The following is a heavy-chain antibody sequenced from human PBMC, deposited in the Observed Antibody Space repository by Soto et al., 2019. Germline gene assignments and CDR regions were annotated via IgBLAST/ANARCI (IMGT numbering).Heavy chain of an antibody. V-gene: IGHV4-61*01. CDR1: GGSVSSGSYY. Sequence: QVQLQESGPGLVKPSETLSLTCTVSGGSVSSGSYYWSWIRQPPGKVLEWIGYIYYSGRTNYNPSLKSRVTISVDTSKNQFALKLSSVTAADTAVYYCARGIEGWYQGRYYYGMDVWGQGTTGTVSS. CDR3: ARGIEGWYQGRYYYGMDV. J-gene: IGHJ6*02. CDR2: IYYSGRT. D-gene: IGHD6-19*01.